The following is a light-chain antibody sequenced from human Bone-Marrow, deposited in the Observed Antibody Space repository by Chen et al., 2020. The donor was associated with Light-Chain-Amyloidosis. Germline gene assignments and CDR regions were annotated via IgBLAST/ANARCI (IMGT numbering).Light chain of an antibody. CDR1: RGDIGTYDF. Sequence: QSALTQPASVSGSPGQSITISCTGRRGDIGTYDFVSWYQQFPGKAPKLMIYEAIKRPSGVSHRCAGSKSGCTASLTISGLQAEDGADYYCCGYAGRSSVVFGGGTKLTVL. CDR3: CGYAGRSSVV. CDR2: EAI. J-gene: IGLJ3*02. V-gene: IGLV2-23*01.